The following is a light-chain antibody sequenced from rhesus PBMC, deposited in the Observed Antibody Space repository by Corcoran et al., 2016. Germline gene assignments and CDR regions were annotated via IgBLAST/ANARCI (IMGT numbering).Light chain of an antibody. J-gene: IGKJ2*01. CDR2: KAS. CDR3: QQYDSAPYS. V-gene: IGKV1-21*01. Sequence: DIQMTQSPSSLSASVGDRVTITCRASQGISSWLFWYQQKPGKAPNLLIYKASRLHSGVPSRFSGCGSGTVFALTLSSLQPEDFASYSCQQYDSAPYSFGQGTKVEIK. CDR1: QGISSW.